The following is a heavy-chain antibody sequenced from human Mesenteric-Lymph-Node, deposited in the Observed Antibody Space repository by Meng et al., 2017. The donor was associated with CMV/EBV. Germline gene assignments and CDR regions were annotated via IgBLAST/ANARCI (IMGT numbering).Heavy chain of an antibody. D-gene: IGHD2/OR15-2a*01. CDR1: GTTFSSHG. CDR2: IFPIIGVT. Sequence: SVKVSCKASGTTFSSHGISWVRQAPGQGLEWMGGIFPIIGVTNYAQKFQGTVTITADKSTNTAYMELSSLRPEDTAVYYCARLLGVTPERNSKYFDYWGQGTLVTVSS. CDR3: ARLLGVTPERNSKYFDY. V-gene: IGHV1-69*10. J-gene: IGHJ4*02.